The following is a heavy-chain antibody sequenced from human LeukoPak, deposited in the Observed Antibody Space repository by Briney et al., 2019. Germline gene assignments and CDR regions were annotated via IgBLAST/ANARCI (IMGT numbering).Heavy chain of an antibody. D-gene: IGHD3-10*01. J-gene: IGHJ5*02. CDR2: INAGNGNT. Sequence: ASVKVSCKASGYTFTSYAMHWVRQAPGQRLEWMGWINAGNGNTKYSQKFQGRATITRDTSTSTAYMELSSLRSEDTAVYYCARASGGTMVRGVMDWFDPWGQGTLVTVSS. CDR3: ARASGGTMVRGVMDWFDP. CDR1: GYTFTSYA. V-gene: IGHV1-3*01.